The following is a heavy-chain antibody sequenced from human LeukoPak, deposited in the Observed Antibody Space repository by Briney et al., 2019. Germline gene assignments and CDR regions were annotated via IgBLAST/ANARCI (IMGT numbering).Heavy chain of an antibody. CDR3: AREGYCSSTSCYRSYYYGMDV. V-gene: IGHV3-21*01. CDR2: ISSSSSDI. J-gene: IGHJ6*02. D-gene: IGHD2-2*01. CDR1: RFTFSSYS. Sequence: GGSLRLSCAASRFTFSSYSMNWVRQGPGKGLEGVSSISSSSSDIYYADSVKGRFTISRDNAKNSLYLQMNSLRAEDTAVYYCAREGYCSSTSCYRSYYYGMDVWGQGTTVTVSS.